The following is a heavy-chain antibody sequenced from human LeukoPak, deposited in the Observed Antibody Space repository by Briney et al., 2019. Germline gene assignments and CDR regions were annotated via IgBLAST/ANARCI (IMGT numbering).Heavy chain of an antibody. CDR2: IYYSGST. CDR1: GGSISSSSYY. Sequence: ASETLSLTCTVSGGSISSSSYYWGWIRQPPGKGLEWIGSIYYSGSTYYNPSLKSRVTISVDTSKNQFSLKLSSVTAADTAVYYCARDARINRRGFDPWGQGTLVTVSS. CDR3: ARDARINRRGFDP. V-gene: IGHV4-39*07. D-gene: IGHD1-14*01. J-gene: IGHJ5*02.